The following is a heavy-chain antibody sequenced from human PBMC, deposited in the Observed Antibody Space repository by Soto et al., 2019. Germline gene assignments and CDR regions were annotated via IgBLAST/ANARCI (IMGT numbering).Heavy chain of an antibody. D-gene: IGHD6-25*01. CDR1: GYTFTGYY. J-gene: IGHJ3*02. Sequence: ASVKVSCKASGYTFTGYYMHWVRQAPGQGLEWMGWINPNSGGTNYAQKFQGWVTMTRDTSISTAYMELSRLRSDDTAVYYCARYLSMYRAAPGPSAFDIWGQGTVVTVSS. CDR2: INPNSGGT. CDR3: ARYLSMYRAAPGPSAFDI. V-gene: IGHV1-2*04.